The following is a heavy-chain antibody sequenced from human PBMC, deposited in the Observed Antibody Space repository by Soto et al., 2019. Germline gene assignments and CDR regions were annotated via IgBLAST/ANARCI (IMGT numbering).Heavy chain of an antibody. Sequence: QVQLQGSGPRLVKPSQTLSLTCTVSGDSISDVNYYWSWIRQSPDKGLEWIGHLDDGRSTYSNQSLRSRVTVSIDTSKNQVSLQLTSMSAAETAVYYGTRGPSGEKVDYWCQGTLVTVSS. J-gene: IGHJ4*02. CDR3: TRGPSGEKVDY. CDR1: GDSISDVNYY. V-gene: IGHV4-30-4*01. CDR2: LDDGRST. D-gene: IGHD7-27*01.